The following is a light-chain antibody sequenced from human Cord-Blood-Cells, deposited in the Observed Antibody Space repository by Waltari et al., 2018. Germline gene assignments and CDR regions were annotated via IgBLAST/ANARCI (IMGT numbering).Light chain of an antibody. CDR1: QDIXXX. CDR2: DAS. Sequence: DIQMTQXXXSLXXSVGDRVTITCQASQDIXXXLNWYQQKPGKAPKLLIYDASNLETGVPSRFSGSGSGTDFTFTISSLQPEDIATYYCQQYDNLPTFGQGTKVEIK. CDR3: QQYDNLPT. J-gene: IGKJ1*01. V-gene: IGKV1-33*01.